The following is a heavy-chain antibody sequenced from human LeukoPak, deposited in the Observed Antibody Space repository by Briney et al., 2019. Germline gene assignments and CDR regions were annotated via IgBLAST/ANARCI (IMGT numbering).Heavy chain of an antibody. CDR3: GSISGASFGDF. V-gene: IGHV3-53*01. CDR2: IYSGGST. D-gene: IGHD2-8*02. CDR1: GFTVSSNY. J-gene: IGHJ4*02. Sequence: QTGGSLRLSCAASGFTVSSNYMSWVRQAPGKGLEWVSVIYSGGSTYYADSVKGRFTISRDNSKNTLYLQMNSLRAEDTAVYYCGSISGASFGDFWGQGTLVTVSS.